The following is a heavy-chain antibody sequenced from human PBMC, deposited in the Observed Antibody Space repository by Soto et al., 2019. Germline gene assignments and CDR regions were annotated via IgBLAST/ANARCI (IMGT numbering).Heavy chain of an antibody. V-gene: IGHV4-39*01. CDR3: ARRVIVGYDSRGYYPNSFDP. CDR1: GGSISSSSYY. CDR2: IYYSGST. J-gene: IGHJ5*02. D-gene: IGHD3-22*01. Sequence: QLQLQESGPGLVKPSETLSLTCTVSGGSISSSSYYWGWIRQPPGKGLEWIGSIYYSGSTYYNPSLKSRVTITVDTSKNQFTLKLSSATAADTAVDYCARRVIVGYDSRGYYPNSFDPWGQGTLVTVSP.